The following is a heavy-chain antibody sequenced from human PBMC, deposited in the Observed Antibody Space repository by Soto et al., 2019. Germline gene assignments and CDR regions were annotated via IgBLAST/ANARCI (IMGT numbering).Heavy chain of an antibody. J-gene: IGHJ5*02. V-gene: IGHV4-61*08. CDR1: GGSVSSGVYY. Sequence: PSETLSLTWTVSGGSVSSGVYYGSWIRQPPGKGLEWIGYIYYSGNTNYNPSLKSRVTISVDTSKNQFSLKLSSVTAADTAVYYCARVPGPYDSSGYLPWGQGTLVTVSS. D-gene: IGHD3-22*01. CDR3: ARVPGPYDSSGYLP. CDR2: IYYSGNT.